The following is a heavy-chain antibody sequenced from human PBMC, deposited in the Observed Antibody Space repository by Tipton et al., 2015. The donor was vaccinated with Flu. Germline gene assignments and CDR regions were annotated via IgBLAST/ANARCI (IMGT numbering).Heavy chain of an antibody. Sequence: GSLRLSCAASGFTFSSYSMNWVRQAPGKGLEWVSSISSSSSYIYYADSVKGRFTISSDNAKNSLYLQMNSLRAEDTAVYYCARVIRTYYYDSSGYSPDAFDIWGQGTMVTVSS. D-gene: IGHD3-22*01. J-gene: IGHJ3*02. V-gene: IGHV3-21*01. CDR2: ISSSSSYI. CDR1: GFTFSSYS. CDR3: ARVIRTYYYDSSGYSPDAFDI.